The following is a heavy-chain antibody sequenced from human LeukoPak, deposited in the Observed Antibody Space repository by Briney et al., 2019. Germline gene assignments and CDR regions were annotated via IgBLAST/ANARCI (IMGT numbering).Heavy chain of an antibody. CDR2: ISYDGSNK. V-gene: IGHV3-30-3*01. CDR1: GFTFSSYA. CDR3: TTGWWELPEGDAFDN. J-gene: IGHJ3*02. Sequence: PGRSLRLSCAASGFTFSSYAMHWVRQAPGKGLEWVAVISYDGSNKYCADSVKGRFTISRDNSKNTLYLQMNSLRAEDTAVYYCTTGWWELPEGDAFDNWGQGTMVTVSS. D-gene: IGHD1-26*01.